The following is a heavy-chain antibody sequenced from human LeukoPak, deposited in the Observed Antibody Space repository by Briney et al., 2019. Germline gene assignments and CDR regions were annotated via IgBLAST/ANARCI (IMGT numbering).Heavy chain of an antibody. CDR2: IGKAGDT. CDR3: ARGCSGGSCIGDFDS. V-gene: IGHV3-13*01. J-gene: IGHJ4*02. Sequence: GGSLRLSCVASGFTFSSYDMHWVRQTTGKGLGWISAIGKAGDTYYPDSVKGRFTISRENAKRSLYLQMNSLRAGDTALYYCARGCSGGSCIGDFDSWGQGTLVTVSS. D-gene: IGHD2-15*01. CDR1: GFTFSSYD.